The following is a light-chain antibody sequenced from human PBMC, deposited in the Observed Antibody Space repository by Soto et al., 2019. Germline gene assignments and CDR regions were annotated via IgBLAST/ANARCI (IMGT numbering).Light chain of an antibody. CDR2: KAS. CDR1: QSISSW. J-gene: IGKJ1*01. CDR3: QQYNSYWRT. Sequence: QMTQSPSTLSASVGDRVTITCRASQSISSWLAWYQQKPGKAPKLLIYKASSLESGVPSRFSGSGSGTEFTLTISSLQPDDFATYYCQQYNSYWRTFGQGTKVEIK. V-gene: IGKV1-5*03.